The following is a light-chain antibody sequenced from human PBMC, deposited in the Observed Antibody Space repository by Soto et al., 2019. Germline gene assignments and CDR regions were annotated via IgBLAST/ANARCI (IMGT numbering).Light chain of an antibody. CDR1: QGVSSSY. Sequence: EIVLTQSPGTLSLSPGERATLSCRASQGVSSSYLAWYQQKPGQAPRLLIYGASGRATGIPDRFSGSGSGTASTLTISRLEPEDFAVYYWQQYGSLPMYTFGQGTKLEIK. J-gene: IGKJ2*01. CDR3: QQYGSLPMYT. CDR2: GAS. V-gene: IGKV3-20*01.